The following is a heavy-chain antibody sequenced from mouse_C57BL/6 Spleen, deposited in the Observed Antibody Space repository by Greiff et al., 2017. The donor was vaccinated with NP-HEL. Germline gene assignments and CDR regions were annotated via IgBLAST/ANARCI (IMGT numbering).Heavy chain of an antibody. D-gene: IGHD2-4*01. V-gene: IGHV1-80*01. CDR3: ARGEYDDYDGAY. CDR1: GYAFSSYW. CDR2: IYPGDGDT. J-gene: IGHJ3*01. Sequence: QVQLQQSGAELVKPGASVKISCKASGYAFSSYWMNWVKQRPGKGLEWIGQIYPGDGDTNYNGKFKGKATLTADKSSSTAYMQLSSLTSEDSAVYFCARGEYDDYDGAYWGQGTLVTVSA.